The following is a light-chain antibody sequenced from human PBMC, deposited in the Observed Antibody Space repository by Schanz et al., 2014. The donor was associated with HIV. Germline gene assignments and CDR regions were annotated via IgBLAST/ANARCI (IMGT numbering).Light chain of an antibody. CDR3: QQYSSSPRT. J-gene: IGKJ1*01. V-gene: IGKV3-20*01. CDR2: GAS. CDR1: QSVGSF. Sequence: DIVLTQSPATLSLSPGERATLSCRASQSVGSFLAWYQQKPGQAPRLLIYGASSRATGIPDRFSGSGSGTDFTLTISRLEPEDFAVYYCQQYSSSPRTFGQGTKV.